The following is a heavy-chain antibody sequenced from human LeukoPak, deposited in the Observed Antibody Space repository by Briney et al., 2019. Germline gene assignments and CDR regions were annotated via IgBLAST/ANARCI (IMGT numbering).Heavy chain of an antibody. Sequence: PSETLSLTCTVSGGSISSSSYYWGWIRQPPGKGLEWIGSIYYSGSTYYNPSLKSRVTISVDTSKNQFSLKLSSVTAADTAVYYCARVDYGGKAPLDYWGQGTLVTVSS. J-gene: IGHJ4*02. CDR3: ARVDYGGKAPLDY. D-gene: IGHD4-23*01. CDR2: IYYSGST. CDR1: GGSISSSSYY. V-gene: IGHV4-39*07.